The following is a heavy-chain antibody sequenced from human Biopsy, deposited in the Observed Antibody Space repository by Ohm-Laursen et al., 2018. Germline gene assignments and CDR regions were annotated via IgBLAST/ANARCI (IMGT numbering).Heavy chain of an antibody. Sequence: TLSLTCLVSGGSISSYYWTWNRQPPGKGLEWIGDVYYSGSTNRNPSLKSRVTILVDTSKNQFSLKLNSVTAADTAVYYCGRREVVITHDAFDTWGQGTMVAVSS. V-gene: IGHV4-59*08. D-gene: IGHD3-22*01. CDR2: VYYSGST. CDR1: GGSISSYY. J-gene: IGHJ3*02. CDR3: GRREVVITHDAFDT.